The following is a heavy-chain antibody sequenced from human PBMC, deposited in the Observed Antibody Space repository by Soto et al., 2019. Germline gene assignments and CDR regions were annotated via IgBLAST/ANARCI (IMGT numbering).Heavy chain of an antibody. CDR2: IYYSGTT. CDR1: GGSITSYY. CDR3: ARLNTRGWYGVDF. Sequence: QVQLQESGPGLVKPSETLSLTCTVSGGSITSYYWSWIRQPPGKALEWIGYIYYSGTTTYNPSLRSRVIISVDTAKNQFSLKLSSVTAADTAVYYCARLNTRGWYGVDFWGQGTLVTVSS. J-gene: IGHJ4*02. V-gene: IGHV4-59*08. D-gene: IGHD6-19*01.